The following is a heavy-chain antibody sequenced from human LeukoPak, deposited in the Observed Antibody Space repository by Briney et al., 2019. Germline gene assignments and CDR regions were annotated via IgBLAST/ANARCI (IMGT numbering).Heavy chain of an antibody. J-gene: IGHJ4*02. CDR1: GYTFIGYY. Sequence: ASVKVSCKASGYTFIGYYMHWVRQAPGQGLEWMGWINPNSGGTNYAQKFQGRVTMTRDTSISTAYMELSRLRSDDTAVYYCARDWGGDGFNNWAPFDYWGQGTLVTVSS. CDR3: ARDWGGDGFNNWAPFDY. D-gene: IGHD5-24*01. CDR2: INPNSGGT. V-gene: IGHV1-2*02.